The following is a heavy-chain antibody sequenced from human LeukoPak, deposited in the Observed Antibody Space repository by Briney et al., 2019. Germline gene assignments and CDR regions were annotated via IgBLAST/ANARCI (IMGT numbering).Heavy chain of an antibody. CDR3: ARGPPNWGYDY. CDR1: GYTFTSYD. CDR2: MSPNSGDT. V-gene: IGHV1-8*01. D-gene: IGHD7-27*01. Sequence: ASVKVSCKASGYTFTSYDFNWVRQATGQRPEWMGWMSPNSGDTGYAQKFQDRVTMTRNTSISTAYMELSSLRSDDTAVYYCARGPPNWGYDYWGPRTLATVSS. J-gene: IGHJ4*02.